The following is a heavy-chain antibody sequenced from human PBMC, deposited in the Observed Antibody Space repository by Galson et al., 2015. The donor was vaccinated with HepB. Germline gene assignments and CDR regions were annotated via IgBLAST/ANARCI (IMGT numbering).Heavy chain of an antibody. CDR2: IQPGDSDT. V-gene: IGHV5-51*01. D-gene: IGHD2-2*01. CDR3: ARRRFVPGSSTSGPSYAFDI. Sequence: QSGAEVKKPGQSLKISCKGSGYTFRNYWIGWVRQMPGKGLEWMGIIQPGDSDTRYSPSFRGQVTISVNKSISTVHLQWRSLKASDTAMYYCARRRFVPGSSTSGPSYAFDIWGQGTMVTVSS. CDR1: GYTFRNYW. J-gene: IGHJ3*02.